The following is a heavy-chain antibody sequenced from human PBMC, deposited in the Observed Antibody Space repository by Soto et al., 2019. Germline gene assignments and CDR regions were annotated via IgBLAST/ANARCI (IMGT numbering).Heavy chain of an antibody. CDR2: INHSGST. Sequence: SETLSLTCAVYGGSFSGYYWSWIRQPPGKGLEWIGEINHSGSTNYNPSLKSRVTISVDTSKNQFSLKLSSVTAADTAVYYCARGTTEGMDVWGQGTTVTVSS. J-gene: IGHJ6*02. D-gene: IGHD4-17*01. V-gene: IGHV4-34*01. CDR1: GGSFSGYY. CDR3: ARGTTEGMDV.